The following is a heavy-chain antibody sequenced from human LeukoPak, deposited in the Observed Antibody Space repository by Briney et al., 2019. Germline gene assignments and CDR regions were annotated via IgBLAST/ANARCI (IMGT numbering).Heavy chain of an antibody. D-gene: IGHD3-10*01. V-gene: IGHV4-59*12. CDR2: IYYSGST. CDR1: GGSISSYY. J-gene: IGHJ4*02. Sequence: PSETLSLTCTVSGGSISSYYWSWIRQPPGKGLEWIGYIYYSGSTNYNPSLQSRVTISVDTSKNQFSLKLSSVTAADTAVYYCARSRRGYGSGSYSDYWGQGTLVTVSS. CDR3: ARSRRGYGSGSYSDY.